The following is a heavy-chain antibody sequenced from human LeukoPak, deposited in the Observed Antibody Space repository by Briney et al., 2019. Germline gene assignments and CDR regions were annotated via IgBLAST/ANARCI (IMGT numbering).Heavy chain of an antibody. V-gene: IGHV1-2*02. CDR1: GYTFTGYY. Sequence: ASVKVSCKASGYTFTGYYMHWVRQAPGQGLEWMGWIDPNRGGTSYAQKFQGRVTMTRDTSISTAYMELSGLISDDTAVYYCARDGRIYGDSSVDYWGQGTLVAVSS. D-gene: IGHD4-17*01. J-gene: IGHJ4*02. CDR2: IDPNRGGT. CDR3: ARDGRIYGDSSVDY.